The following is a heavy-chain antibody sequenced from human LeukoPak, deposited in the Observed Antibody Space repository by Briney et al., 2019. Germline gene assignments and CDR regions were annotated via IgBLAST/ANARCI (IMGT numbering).Heavy chain of an antibody. D-gene: IGHD4-11*01. V-gene: IGHV3-33*06. CDR3: AKDAQRGFDYSNSFQY. CDR1: GFIFTDYD. Sequence: GGSLRLSCVASGFIFTDYDFHWVRQTPGKGLEWVAAIWSDATNMYYGNSVKGRFFIQRDDFQNTVYLEMSSLRAEDTAVYYCAKDAQRGFDYSNSFQYWGQGSLVTVSS. CDR2: IWSDATNM. J-gene: IGHJ4*02.